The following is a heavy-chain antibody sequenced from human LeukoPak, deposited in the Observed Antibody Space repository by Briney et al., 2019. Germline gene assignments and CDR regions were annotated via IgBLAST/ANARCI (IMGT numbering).Heavy chain of an antibody. Sequence: GESLKISCKGSGYSFSSYWIVWVRQMPGKGREWMGIIYPGDSDTRYSPSFQGQVTISADKSISTAYLQWSSLKASDTAMYYCARQRSGNYFPDLYDYWGQGTLVTVSS. J-gene: IGHJ4*02. CDR1: GYSFSSYW. CDR3: ARQRSGNYFPDLYDY. CDR2: IYPGDSDT. V-gene: IGHV5-51*01. D-gene: IGHD1-26*01.